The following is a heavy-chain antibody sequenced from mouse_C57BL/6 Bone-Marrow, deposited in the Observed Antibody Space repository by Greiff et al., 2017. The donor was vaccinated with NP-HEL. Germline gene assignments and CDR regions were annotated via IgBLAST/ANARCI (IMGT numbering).Heavy chain of an antibody. D-gene: IGHD1-1*01. CDR1: GFTFSSYT. Sequence: EVMLVESGGGLVKPGGSLKLSCAASGFTFSSYTMSWVRQTPEKRLEWVATISGGGGNTYYPDSVKGRFTISRDNAKNTLYLQMSSLRSEDTALYYCARHETVVARNYFDYWGQGTTLTVSS. CDR2: ISGGGGNT. CDR3: ARHETVVARNYFDY. V-gene: IGHV5-9*01. J-gene: IGHJ2*01.